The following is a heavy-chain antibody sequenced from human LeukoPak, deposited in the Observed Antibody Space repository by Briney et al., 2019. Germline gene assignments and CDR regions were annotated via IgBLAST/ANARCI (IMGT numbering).Heavy chain of an antibody. Sequence: GGSLRLSCSASGFTFSSYAMSWVRLAPGKGLEWVSAISGSGGSTYYADSVKGRFTISRDNSKNTLYLQMNSLRAEDTAVYYCAKDIGSGSYSYYFDYWGQGTLVTVSS. J-gene: IGHJ4*02. D-gene: IGHD1-26*01. CDR2: ISGSGGST. CDR3: AKDIGSGSYSYYFDY. CDR1: GFTFSSYA. V-gene: IGHV3-23*01.